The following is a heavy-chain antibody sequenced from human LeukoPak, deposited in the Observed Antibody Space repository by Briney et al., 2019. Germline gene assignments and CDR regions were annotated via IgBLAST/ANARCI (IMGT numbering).Heavy chain of an antibody. CDR3: ARDIRDTRGQYYYNYYMDV. CDR2: IYYSGST. D-gene: IGHD5-24*01. CDR1: GGSISSSSYY. J-gene: IGHJ6*03. V-gene: IGHV4-39*07. Sequence: SETLSLTCTVSGGSISSSSYYWGWIRQPPGKGLEWIGSIYYSGSTYYNPSLKSRVTISVDTSKNQFSLKLSSVTAADTAVYYCARDIRDTRGQYYYNYYMDVWGKGTTVTISS.